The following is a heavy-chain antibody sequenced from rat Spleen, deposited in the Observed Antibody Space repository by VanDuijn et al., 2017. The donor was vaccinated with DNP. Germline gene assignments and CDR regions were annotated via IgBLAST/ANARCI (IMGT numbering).Heavy chain of an antibody. J-gene: IGHJ2*01. CDR3: STGQLLDY. CDR1: GFTFNKYW. Sequence: EVQLVESGGGLVQPGRSLKVSCVASGFTFNKYWMAWIRQAPGKGLEWVATIPNSGGGTYYPDSVKGRFTVSRDNAKSTLYLQMNSLRSEDTATYYCSTGQLLDYWGQGVMVTVSS. V-gene: IGHV5-31*01. D-gene: IGHD1-10*01. CDR2: IPNSGGGT.